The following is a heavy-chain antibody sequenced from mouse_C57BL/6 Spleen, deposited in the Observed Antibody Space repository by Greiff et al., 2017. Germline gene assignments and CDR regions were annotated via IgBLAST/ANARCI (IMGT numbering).Heavy chain of an antibody. CDR2: ISDGGSYT. CDR1: GFTFSSYA. CDR3: AKDGNSSGSWCAY. Sequence: EVQGVESGGGLVKPGGSLKLSCAASGFTFSSYAMSWVRQTPEKRLEWVATISDGGSYTYYPDNVKGRFTISRDNAKNNLYLQMSHLKSEDTAMYYCAKDGNSSGSWCAYWGQGTLVTVSA. V-gene: IGHV5-4*01. D-gene: IGHD3-2*02. J-gene: IGHJ3*01.